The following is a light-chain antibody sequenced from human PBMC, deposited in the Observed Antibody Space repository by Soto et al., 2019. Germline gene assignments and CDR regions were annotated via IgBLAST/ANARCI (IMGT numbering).Light chain of an antibody. CDR1: QGISSY. Sequence: DIQMTQSPSSLSASLGDRVTITCRASQGISSYLAWYQQKPGKAPKLLIYAASSLQSGVPSRFSGSGSGTDFTLTISSLQPEDFATYYCQQGYSTPITFGQGTRLEIK. CDR2: AAS. CDR3: QQGYSTPIT. V-gene: IGKV1-39*01. J-gene: IGKJ5*01.